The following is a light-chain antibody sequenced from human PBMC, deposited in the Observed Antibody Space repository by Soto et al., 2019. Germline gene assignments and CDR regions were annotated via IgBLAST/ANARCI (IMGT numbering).Light chain of an antibody. V-gene: IGKV3-20*01. J-gene: IGKJ1*01. CDR3: QQYGSSPTWT. CDR2: GAS. Sequence: EIVLTQSPATLSLSPGERATLSCRASQSVNSNLAWYQQKPGQAPRLLIYGASTRATGIPDRFSGSGSGTDFTLTISRLEPEDSAVYYCQQYGSSPTWTFGQGTKVDIK. CDR1: QSVNSN.